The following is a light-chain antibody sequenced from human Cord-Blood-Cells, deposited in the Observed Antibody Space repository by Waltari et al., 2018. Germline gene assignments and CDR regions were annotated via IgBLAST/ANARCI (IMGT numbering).Light chain of an antibody. Sequence: QSALTPPRSVSGSPGQSVTISCTGTSSDVGGYNHVSWYQQHPGKAPKLMIYDVSKRPSGVPDRFSGSKSGNTASLTISGLQAEDEADYYCCSYAGSYTVVFGGGTKLTVL. J-gene: IGLJ2*01. CDR3: CSYAGSYTVV. V-gene: IGLV2-11*01. CDR1: SSDVGGYNH. CDR2: DVS.